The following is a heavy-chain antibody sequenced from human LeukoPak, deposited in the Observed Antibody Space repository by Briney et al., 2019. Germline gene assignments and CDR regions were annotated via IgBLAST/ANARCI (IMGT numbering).Heavy chain of an antibody. CDR1: GGSISSGGYY. CDR3: ARGGATSSDFDY. Sequence: SQTLSLTCTVSGGSISSGGYYWSWIRQHPGKGLEWIGYIYYSGSTYYNPSLKSRVTISVDTSKNQFSLKLSSVTAADTAVYYCARGGATSSDFDYWGQGTLVTVSS. D-gene: IGHD1-26*01. CDR2: IYYSGST. V-gene: IGHV4-31*03. J-gene: IGHJ4*02.